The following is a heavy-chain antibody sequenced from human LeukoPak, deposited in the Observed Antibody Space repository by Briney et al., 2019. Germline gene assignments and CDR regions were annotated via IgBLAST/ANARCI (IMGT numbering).Heavy chain of an antibody. CDR1: GGSLSSYY. D-gene: IGHD3-22*01. V-gene: IGHV4-59*08. CDR3: AREDSSGYYDS. J-gene: IGHJ4*02. CDR2: IYYSGST. Sequence: SETLSLTCTVSGGSLSSYYWSWIRQPPGKGLEWIGYIYYSGSTNYNPSLKSRVTISVDTSKNQFSLKLSSVTAADTAVYYCAREDSSGYYDSWGQGTLVTVSS.